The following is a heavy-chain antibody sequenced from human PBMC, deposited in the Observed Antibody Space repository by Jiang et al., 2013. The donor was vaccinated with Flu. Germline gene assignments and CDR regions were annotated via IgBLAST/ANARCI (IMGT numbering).Heavy chain of an antibody. CDR2: INTNTGNP. Sequence: ELKKPGLSEGSCKASGYTFTSYAMNWVRQAPGQGLEWMGWINTNTGNPTYAQGFTGRFVFSLGTSVSTAYLQICSLKAEDTAVYYCARDDFFYDILTGYYWGNWFDPWGQGTLVTVSS. D-gene: IGHD3-9*01. CDR3: ARDDFFYDILTGYYWGNWFDP. J-gene: IGHJ5*02. CDR1: GYTFTSYA. V-gene: IGHV7-4-1*01.